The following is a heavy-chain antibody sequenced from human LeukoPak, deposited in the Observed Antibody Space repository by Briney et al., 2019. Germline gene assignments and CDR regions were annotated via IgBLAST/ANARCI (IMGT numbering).Heavy chain of an antibody. CDR2: INWDGTST. CDR3: ARDLKYCTGGMCYFTAVADS. Sequence: PGGSLRLSWALSGLTLSSYEMNWVRHPAGRGLGWVSGINWDGTSTNYVDSGRDRLTSSRDNAKNTLYLQMNNLRVEDTAFYYCARDLKYCTGGMCYFTAVADSWGQGTLVTVSS. J-gene: IGHJ4*02. CDR1: GLTLSSYE. D-gene: IGHD2-8*02. V-gene: IGHV3-20*04.